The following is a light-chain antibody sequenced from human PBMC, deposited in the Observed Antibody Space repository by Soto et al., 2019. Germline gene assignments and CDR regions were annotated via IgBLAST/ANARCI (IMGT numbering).Light chain of an antibody. CDR1: QSVSRTY. V-gene: IGKV3-20*01. CDR2: ATS. J-gene: IGKJ1*01. CDR3: QQYGRSGT. Sequence: EIVLTQSPGTLSLSPGERGTLSCGASQSVSRTYLAWYQQKPVQAPRLHIYATSSRATGIPDRFSGSGSGTDFTLTISRLEPEDFAVYYCQQYGRSGTFGQGTKVDIK.